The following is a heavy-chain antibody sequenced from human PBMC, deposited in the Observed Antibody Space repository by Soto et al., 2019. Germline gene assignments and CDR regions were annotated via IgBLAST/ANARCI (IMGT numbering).Heavy chain of an antibody. CDR3: ERESGGATATLDYYYFYMDV. CDR1: GYTFSDYY. V-gene: IGHV1-2*02. CDR2: INPNSGDT. Sequence: QVQLVQSGAEVKKPGASVTVSCKASGYTFSDYYWHWVRQAPGQGPEWMGWINPNSGDTKYAQKFGSGVNMTRDTSVRTAFMELNRLKSDDTAVYSCERESGGATATLDYYYFYMDVWGKGTTVTVSS. J-gene: IGHJ6*03. D-gene: IGHD5-12*01.